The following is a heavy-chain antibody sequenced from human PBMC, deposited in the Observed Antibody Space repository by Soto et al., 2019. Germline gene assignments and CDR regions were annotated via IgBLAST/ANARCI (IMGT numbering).Heavy chain of an antibody. CDR3: ARGTIVARQHLDY. J-gene: IGHJ4*02. CDR2: ISIRGGDE. Sequence: QVQLVESGGGVVQPGKSLRLSCAASGFTFSSYAMHWARQAPGKGLEWVTVISIRGGDEYYAESGRGRFTISRDNSKNTLYLQKDSLKVEDTAVYYCARGTIVARQHLDYWGQGTLVTVSS. CDR1: GFTFSSYA. D-gene: IGHD6-6*01. V-gene: IGHV3-30*03.